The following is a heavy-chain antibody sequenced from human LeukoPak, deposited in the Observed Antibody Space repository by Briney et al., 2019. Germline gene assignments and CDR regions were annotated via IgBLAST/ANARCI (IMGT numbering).Heavy chain of an antibody. V-gene: IGHV3-33*01. CDR3: ARDRALWFRESPSTDAFDI. CDR1: GFSFSSYG. Sequence: GGALRLSCAASGFSFSSYGTYGGRQAPGKGLEWGSLIWYVVSDKYYADSVKGRFTISRDNAKNSLYLQINSLRAEDTAVYYCARDRALWFRESPSTDAFDIWGQGTMVTVSS. CDR2: IWYVVSDK. D-gene: IGHD3-10*01. J-gene: IGHJ3*02.